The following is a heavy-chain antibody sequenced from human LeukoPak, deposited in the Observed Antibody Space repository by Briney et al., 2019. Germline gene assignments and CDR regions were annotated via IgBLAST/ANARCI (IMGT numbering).Heavy chain of an antibody. Sequence: GESLKISCKGSGYSFTSYWIGWVRQMPGKGLEWMGIIYPGDSDTRYRPSFQGQVTISADKSTSTAYLQWSSLKASDTAMYYCARNSRPIGSGSYYYASNWFDPWGQGTLVTVSS. V-gene: IGHV5-51*01. CDR1: GYSFTSYW. J-gene: IGHJ5*02. CDR2: IYPGDSDT. D-gene: IGHD3-10*01. CDR3: ARNSRPIGSGSYYYASNWFDP.